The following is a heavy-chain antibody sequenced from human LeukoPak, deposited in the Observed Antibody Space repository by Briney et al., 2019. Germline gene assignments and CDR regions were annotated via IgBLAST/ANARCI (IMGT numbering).Heavy chain of an antibody. J-gene: IGHJ4*02. CDR2: IYYSGST. Sequence: SETLSLTCTVSGGSISSSKYYWGWLRQPPGKGLEWIGSIYYSGSTYYNPSLKSRVTISVDTSRSQFSLKLIYGTAADTAVHYCAGHSGGNWSLDYWGQGTLVIVSS. V-gene: IGHV4-39*01. D-gene: IGHD1-26*01. CDR1: GGSISSSKYY. CDR3: AGHSGGNWSLDY.